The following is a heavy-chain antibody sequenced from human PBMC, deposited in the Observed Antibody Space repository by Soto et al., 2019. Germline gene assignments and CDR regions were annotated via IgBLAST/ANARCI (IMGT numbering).Heavy chain of an antibody. D-gene: IGHD5-12*01. CDR3: AKDREYSGYAYYYSGMPV. J-gene: IGHJ6*02. Sequence: EVQLLESGGGLVQPGGSLRLSCAASGFTFSSYAMSWVRQAPGKGLEWVSAISGSGGSTYYADSVKGRFTISRDNSKNTLYQQMNSLSAEDTAVYYCAKDREYSGYAYYYSGMPVWGQGNTVTVSS. CDR1: GFTFSSYA. V-gene: IGHV3-23*01. CDR2: ISGSGGST.